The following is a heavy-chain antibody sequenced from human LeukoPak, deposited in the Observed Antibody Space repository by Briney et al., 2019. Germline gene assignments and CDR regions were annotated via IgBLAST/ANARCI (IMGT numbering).Heavy chain of an antibody. D-gene: IGHD6-13*01. CDR3: ATYRGYSTFDY. V-gene: IGHV3-7*01. CDR2: INQDGRTI. J-gene: IGHJ4*02. Sequence: GGSLRLSCAASGFPFSTYWMNWIRQAPGKGLEWVANINQDGRTINYGDPVKGRFTISRDNARNSLYLQMTSLRAEDTALYYCATYRGYSTFDYWGQGTLVTVSS. CDR1: GFPFSTYW.